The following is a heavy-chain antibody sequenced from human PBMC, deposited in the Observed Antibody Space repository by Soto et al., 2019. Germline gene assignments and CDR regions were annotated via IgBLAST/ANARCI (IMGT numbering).Heavy chain of an antibody. V-gene: IGHV3-23*01. J-gene: IGHJ4*02. CDR1: GFTFSSYA. D-gene: IGHD3-10*01. Sequence: EVQLLESGGGLVQPGGSLRLSCAASGFTFSSYAMSWVRQAPGKGLEWVSAISGSGGSTYYEDSVKGRFTISRDNSKNTLYLQMNSLRAEDTAVYYCAKGRHVWFGEPGIDYWGQGTLVTVSS. CDR3: AKGRHVWFGEPGIDY. CDR2: ISGSGGST.